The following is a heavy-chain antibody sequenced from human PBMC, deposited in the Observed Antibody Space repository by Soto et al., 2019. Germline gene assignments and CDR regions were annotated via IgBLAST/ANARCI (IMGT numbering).Heavy chain of an antibody. CDR1: GFTFSSYS. V-gene: IGHV3-21*01. CDR3: AREGTGYYYGWGTNDHYSYYGMDV. D-gene: IGHD3-10*01. J-gene: IGHJ6*02. Sequence: EVQLVESGGGLVKPGGSLRLSCAASGFTFSSYSMNWVRQAPGKGLEWVSSISSSSSYIYYADSVKGRFTISRDNAKNSLYLQMNRLRAEDTAVYYCAREGTGYYYGWGTNDHYSYYGMDVWGQGTTVTVSS. CDR2: ISSSSSYI.